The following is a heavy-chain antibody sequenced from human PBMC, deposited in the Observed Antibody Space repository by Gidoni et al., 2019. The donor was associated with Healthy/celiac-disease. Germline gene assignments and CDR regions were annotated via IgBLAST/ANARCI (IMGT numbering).Heavy chain of an antibody. CDR1: GGSISSGGYY. CDR3: ASICAPNSGTDY. CDR2: IYYSGST. J-gene: IGHJ4*02. Sequence: QVQLQESGPGLVKPSQTLSLTCTVSGGSISSGGYYWSWIRQHPGKGLEWIGYIYYSGSTYYNPSLKSRVTMSVDTSKNQFSLKLSSVTAADTAVYYCASICAPNSGTDYWGQGTLVTVSS. D-gene: IGHD1-26*01. V-gene: IGHV4-31*03.